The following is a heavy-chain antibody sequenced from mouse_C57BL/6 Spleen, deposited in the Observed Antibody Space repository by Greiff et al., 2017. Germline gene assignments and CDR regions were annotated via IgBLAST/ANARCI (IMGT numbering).Heavy chain of an antibody. CDR3: ARHGGGYAMDY. V-gene: IGHV5-6*01. CDR1: GFTFSSYG. Sequence: EVMLVESGGDLVKPGGSLKLSCAASGFTFSSYGMSWVRQTPDKRLEWVATISSGGSYTYYPDSVKGRFTISRDNAKNTLYLQKSSLKSEDTAMYYCARHGGGYAMDYWGQGTSVTVSS. CDR2: ISSGGSYT. J-gene: IGHJ4*01.